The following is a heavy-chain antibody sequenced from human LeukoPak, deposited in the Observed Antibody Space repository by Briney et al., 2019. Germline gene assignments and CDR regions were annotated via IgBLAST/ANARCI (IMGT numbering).Heavy chain of an antibody. CDR1: GFTFSSYG. V-gene: IGHV3-7*01. J-gene: IGHJ6*03. CDR3: AREGYSSGWYPYYYYYMDV. CDR2: IKQDGSEK. Sequence: GGSLRLSCAASGFTFSSYGMHWVRQAPGKGLEWVANIKQDGSEKYYVDSVKGRFTISRDNAKNSLYLQMNSLRAEDTAVYYCAREGYSSGWYPYYYYYMDVWGKGTTVTISS. D-gene: IGHD6-19*01.